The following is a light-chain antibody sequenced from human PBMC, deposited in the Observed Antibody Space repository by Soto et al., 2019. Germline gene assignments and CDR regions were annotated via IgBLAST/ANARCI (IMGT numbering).Light chain of an antibody. CDR3: SLDAGRNNYV. CDR1: DVGSYGV. Sequence: QSVLTQPASVSGSPGQTITISCSDVGSYGVVSWYQQHPGKVPKLMIFDGTQRPSAVSDRFAGSKSANTASLTISRLQAEDEADYYCSLDAGRNNYVFGTGTKVTVL. J-gene: IGLJ1*01. V-gene: IGLV2-23*01. CDR2: DGT.